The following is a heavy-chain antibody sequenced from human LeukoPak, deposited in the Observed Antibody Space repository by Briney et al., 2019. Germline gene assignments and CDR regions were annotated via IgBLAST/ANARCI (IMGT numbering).Heavy chain of an antibody. D-gene: IGHD3-22*01. V-gene: IGHV4-39*07. CDR1: GGSISSSSYY. CDR2: INHSGST. J-gene: IGHJ6*03. Sequence: SETLSLTCTVSGGSISSSSYYWGWIRQPPGKGLEWIGEINHSGSTNYNPTLKSRVTISVDTSKSQFSLKVSSVTAADTAVYYCGRVRVVVITRPGNYMDVWGKGTTVTVSS. CDR3: GRVRVVVITRPGNYMDV.